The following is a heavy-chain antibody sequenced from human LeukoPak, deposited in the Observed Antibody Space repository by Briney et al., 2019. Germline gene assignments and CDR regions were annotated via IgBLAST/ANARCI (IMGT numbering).Heavy chain of an antibody. CDR3: ARAQTIFGVVAASYYYYMGV. CDR2: ISSSGSTI. D-gene: IGHD3-3*01. V-gene: IGHV3-48*03. J-gene: IGHJ6*03. Sequence: PGGSLRLSCAASGFTFSSYEMNWVRQAPGKGLEWVSYISSSGSTIYYADSVKGRLTISRDNAKNSLYLQMNSLRAEDTAVYYCARAQTIFGVVAASYYYYMGVWGKGTTVTVSS. CDR1: GFTFSSYE.